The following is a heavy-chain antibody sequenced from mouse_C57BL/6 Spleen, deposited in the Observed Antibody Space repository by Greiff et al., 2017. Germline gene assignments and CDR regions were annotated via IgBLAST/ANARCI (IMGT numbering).Heavy chain of an antibody. CDR2: INPSSGYT. D-gene: IGHD1-1*01. J-gene: IGHJ1*03. CDR1: GYTFTSYT. Sequence: QVQLQQSGAELARPGASVKMSCKASGYTFTSYTMHWVKQRPGQGLEWMGYINPSSGYTKYNQKFKDKATLTADKSSSTAYMQLSSLTSEDSAVYYGAIMTTVVAWYFDVWGTGTTVTVSS. V-gene: IGHV1-4*01. CDR3: AIMTTVVAWYFDV.